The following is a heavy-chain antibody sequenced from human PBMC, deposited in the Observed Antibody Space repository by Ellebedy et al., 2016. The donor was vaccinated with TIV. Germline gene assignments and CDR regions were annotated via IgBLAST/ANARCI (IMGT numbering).Heavy chain of an antibody. CDR3: AKDTQIKWFVS. CDR1: GSSINTGSY. J-gene: IGHJ5*01. V-gene: IGHV4-38-2*01. CDR2: IYDGGTT. Sequence: MPSETLSLTCLVSGSSINTGSYWGWLRQPPGKGLEWVGTIYDGGTTIYNPSLESRLTMSMDTSKNQFSLSLTSVTAADTAVYYCAKDTQIKWFVSWGQGLLVTVSS.